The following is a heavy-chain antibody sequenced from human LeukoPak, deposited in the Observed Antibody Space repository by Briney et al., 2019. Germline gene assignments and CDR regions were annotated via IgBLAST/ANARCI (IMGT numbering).Heavy chain of an antibody. D-gene: IGHD2-2*01. CDR2: ISYDGSNK. CDR1: GFTFSSYA. CDR3: ARDCSSTSCYSGLDY. Sequence: GGSLRLSCAASGFTFSSYAMHWVRQAPGKGLEWVAVISYDGSNKYYADSVKGRFTISRDNSKNTLYLQMNRLRAEDTAVYYCARDCSSTSCYSGLDYWGQGTLVTVSS. J-gene: IGHJ4*02. V-gene: IGHV3-30*04.